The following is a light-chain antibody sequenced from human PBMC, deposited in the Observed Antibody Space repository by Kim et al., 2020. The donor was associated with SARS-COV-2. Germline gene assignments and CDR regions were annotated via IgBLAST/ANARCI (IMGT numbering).Light chain of an antibody. V-gene: IGLV1-51*01. CDR2: DNH. CDR1: SSNMGNYY. Sequence: GRKVTISCAGSSSNMGNYYVSWYQQLPGTAPRLLIYDNHERPAGIPDRFSGSKSGTTATLGITGLQTGDEADYYCGAWDTSLSIVVFGGGTKVTVL. J-gene: IGLJ2*01. CDR3: GAWDTSLSIVV.